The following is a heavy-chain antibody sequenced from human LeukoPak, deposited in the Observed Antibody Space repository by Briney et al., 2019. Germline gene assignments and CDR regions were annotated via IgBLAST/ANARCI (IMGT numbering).Heavy chain of an antibody. CDR1: GGSISSSRNY. CDR3: ARLRRSGSYYKYFDY. J-gene: IGHJ4*02. D-gene: IGHD3-10*01. Sequence: SETLSLTCTVSGGSISSSRNYWSWIRQPPGKGLEWIGEINHSGSTNYNPSLKSRVTISVDTSKNQFSLKLSSVTAADTAVYYCARLRRSGSYYKYFDYWGQGTLVTVSS. V-gene: IGHV4-39*07. CDR2: INHSGST.